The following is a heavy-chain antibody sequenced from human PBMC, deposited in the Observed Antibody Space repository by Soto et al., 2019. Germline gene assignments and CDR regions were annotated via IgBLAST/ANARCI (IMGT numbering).Heavy chain of an antibody. J-gene: IGHJ4*02. CDR1: GDSLRRGFHH. D-gene: IGHD2-8*01. CDR2: IETNGDT. V-gene: IGHV4-31*03. CDR3: ARGTVYYCPNDKCGFFFDH. Sequence: QVQLQESGSGLLKPSQTLSLDCSVSGDSLRRGFHHWSWIRQTPGKGLQLIGYIETNGDTHYDPSLRNRLNMSIVTTESRLSLKVTSVTAADTGVYYCARGTVYYCPNDKCGFFFDHWGQGALVTVTS.